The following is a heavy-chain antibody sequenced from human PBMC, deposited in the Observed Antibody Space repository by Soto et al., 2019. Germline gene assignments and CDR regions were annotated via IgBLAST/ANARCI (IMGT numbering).Heavy chain of an antibody. Sequence: QVQLVQSGAEVKKPGSSVTVSCKTSGGSLSINAISWVRQARGQGFEWMGGISPIFGATMYIDKFQRRHTMTGDESTSTVYMEFCSLTSEDTAVYFCTRDHSNYYVLTVWGQGTQVTVSS. CDR1: GGSLSINA. D-gene: IGHD3-9*01. CDR3: TRDHSNYYVLTV. CDR2: ISPIFGAT. J-gene: IGHJ4*01. V-gene: IGHV1-69*01.